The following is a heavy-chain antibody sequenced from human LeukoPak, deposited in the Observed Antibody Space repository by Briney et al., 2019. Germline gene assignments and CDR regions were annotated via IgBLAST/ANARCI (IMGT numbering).Heavy chain of an antibody. D-gene: IGHD3-9*01. CDR1: GFTFSSYG. CDR2: IWYDGSNK. J-gene: IGHJ4*02. V-gene: IGHV3-33*01. CDR3: AGGRSYRHYDILTGYVYFDY. Sequence: GRSLRLSCAASGFTFSSYGMHWVRQAPGKGLEWVAVIWYDGSNKYYADSVKGRFTISRDNSKNTLYLQMNSLRAEDTAVYYCAGGRSYRHYDILTGYVYFDYWGQGTLVTVSS.